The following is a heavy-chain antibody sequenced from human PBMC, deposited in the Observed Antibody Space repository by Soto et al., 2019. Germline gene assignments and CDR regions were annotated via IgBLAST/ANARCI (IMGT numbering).Heavy chain of an antibody. V-gene: IGHV3-30-3*01. D-gene: IGHD3-22*01. Sequence: QAQLVESGGGVVQPGRSLRLSCAASGFTFSTYALHWVRQAPGKGLEWVATVTSDGSNKYHADSVEGRFTISRDDSKNTLYLQLNSLRAEDTAVYYCGRITLKTSVDTFDFWGQGTMVTVSS. CDR2: VTSDGSNK. CDR1: GFTFSTYA. J-gene: IGHJ3*01. CDR3: GRITLKTSVDTFDF.